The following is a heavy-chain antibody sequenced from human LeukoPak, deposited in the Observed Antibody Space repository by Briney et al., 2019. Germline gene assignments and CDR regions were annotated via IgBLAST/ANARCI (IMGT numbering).Heavy chain of an antibody. Sequence: SVKVSCKASGGTFSSYAISWVRQAPGQGLEWMGGIIPIFGTANYAQKFQGRVTITADKSTSTAYMELSSLRSEDTAVYYCARSPYYDSSGYYYFFAWDYWGQGTLVTVSS. CDR1: GGTFSSYA. V-gene: IGHV1-69*06. CDR2: IIPIFGTA. J-gene: IGHJ4*02. D-gene: IGHD3-22*01. CDR3: ARSPYYDSSGYYYFFAWDY.